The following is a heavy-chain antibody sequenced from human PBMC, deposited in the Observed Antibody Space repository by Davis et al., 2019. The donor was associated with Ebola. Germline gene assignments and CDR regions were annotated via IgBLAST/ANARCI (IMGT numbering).Heavy chain of an antibody. D-gene: IGHD3-22*01. V-gene: IGHV3-30*19. J-gene: IGHJ4*01. CDR1: GFTFNIYG. Sequence: GESLKISCAASGFTFNIYGMHWVRQAPGKGLEWVAGLSYEGSSKYYADSVKGRFTISRDNSRNTLYLQMNSLRPEDTAMYFCARDSWDSSGYFAYWGHGVLVTVSS. CDR3: ARDSWDSSGYFAY. CDR2: LSYEGSSK.